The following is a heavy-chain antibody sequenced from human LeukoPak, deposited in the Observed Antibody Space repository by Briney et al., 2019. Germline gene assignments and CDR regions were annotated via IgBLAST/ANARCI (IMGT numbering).Heavy chain of an antibody. Sequence: SGTLSLTCAVSGGSISSSYWWSWVRQPPGKGLEWIGEIYHSGSTNYNPSLKSRVTISVDTSKNQFSLKLSSVTAADTAVYYCARGSFTPNYAFDIWGQGTMVTVSS. CDR1: GGSISSSYW. J-gene: IGHJ3*02. CDR2: IYHSGST. V-gene: IGHV4-4*02. CDR3: ARGSFTPNYAFDI. D-gene: IGHD6-19*01.